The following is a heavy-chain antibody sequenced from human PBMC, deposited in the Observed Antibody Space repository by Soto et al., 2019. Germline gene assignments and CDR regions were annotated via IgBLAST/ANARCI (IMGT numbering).Heavy chain of an antibody. J-gene: IGHJ4*02. CDR1: GITFSGYW. Sequence: EVQLVESGGGSVQPGGSLRLSCVASGITFSGYWMHWVRQVPGKGLVWVARVDSDGSGTSYADSVKGRFTISRDNAKNTLDLHMNRLRVEDPALYYCATGFEHWGQGTPVTVSS. V-gene: IGHV3-74*01. CDR3: ATGFEH. CDR2: VDSDGSGT.